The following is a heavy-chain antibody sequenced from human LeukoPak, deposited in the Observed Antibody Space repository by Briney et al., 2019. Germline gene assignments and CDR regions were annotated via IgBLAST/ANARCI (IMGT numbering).Heavy chain of an antibody. CDR2: MYSGGST. CDR1: GFTVSSNY. D-gene: IGHD1-7*01. Sequence: GGSLRLSCAASGFTVSSNYMSWVRQAPGMGLEWVSIMYSGGSTYYADSVKGRFTISRDNSKNTLFLQMNSLRAEDTAVYYCARGPWDYAFPLHYWGQGTLVTVSS. V-gene: IGHV3-53*01. CDR3: ARGPWDYAFPLHY. J-gene: IGHJ4*02.